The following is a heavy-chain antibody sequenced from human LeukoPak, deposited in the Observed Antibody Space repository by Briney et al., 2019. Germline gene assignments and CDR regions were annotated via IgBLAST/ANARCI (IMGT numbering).Heavy chain of an antibody. J-gene: IGHJ4*02. D-gene: IGHD3-10*01. Sequence: GGSLRLSCAASGFTFSSYGMHWVRQAPGKGLEWVAVISYDGSNKYYADSVKGRFTISRDNSKNTLYLQMNSLRAEDTAAYYCAVIRGVIHWGQGTLVTVSS. CDR3: AVIRGVIH. V-gene: IGHV3-30*03. CDR1: GFTFSSYG. CDR2: ISYDGSNK.